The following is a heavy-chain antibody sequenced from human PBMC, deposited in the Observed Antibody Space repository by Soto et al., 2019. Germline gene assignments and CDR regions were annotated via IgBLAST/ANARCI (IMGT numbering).Heavy chain of an antibody. D-gene: IGHD1-26*01. Sequence: QVQLQESGPGLVMPSQTLSLTCTVSGGSISTGGYYWSWIRQHPGRGLEWIGYIYHSGMTFSNPSLQSRVAISIDTSKNKFSLKLSSVTAADTAVYYCATVRWELHDAFDIWGQGTMVSVSS. V-gene: IGHV4-31*03. J-gene: IGHJ3*02. CDR2: IYHSGMT. CDR1: GGSISTGGYY. CDR3: ATVRWELHDAFDI.